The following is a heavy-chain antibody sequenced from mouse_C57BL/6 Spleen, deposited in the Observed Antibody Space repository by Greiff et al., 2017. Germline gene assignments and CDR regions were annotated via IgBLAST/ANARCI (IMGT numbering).Heavy chain of an antibody. V-gene: IGHV14-4*01. CDR2: IDPESGDT. CDR1: GFTINDDY. CDR3: THGSSGTYYAMDY. D-gene: IGHD1-1*01. Sequence: VQLQQSGAELVRPGASVKLSCTASGFTINDDYMHWVKQRPEQGLEWIGWIDPESGDTEYASKFQGKATIPADTSSHTASLQLSSLTSAATAVSYCTHGSSGTYYAMDYWGQGTSVTVSS. J-gene: IGHJ4*01.